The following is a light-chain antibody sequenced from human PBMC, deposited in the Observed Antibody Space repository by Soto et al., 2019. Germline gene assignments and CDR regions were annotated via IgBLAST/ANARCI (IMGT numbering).Light chain of an antibody. V-gene: IGLV1-44*01. CDR2: SNK. CDR1: SSNIGSNT. CDR3: AEWDDSLTVGV. J-gene: IGLJ3*02. Sequence: QSVLTQPPSASGTPGQRVTISCSGSSSNIGSNTVNWYQQLPGTAPELLIYSNKQRPTAVADRFSGSKSGTTAALAISWLQSEDAGDYYCAEWDDSLTVGVFGGGTKLTVL.